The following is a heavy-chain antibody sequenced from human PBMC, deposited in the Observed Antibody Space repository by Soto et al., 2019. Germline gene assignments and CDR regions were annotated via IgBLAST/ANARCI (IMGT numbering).Heavy chain of an antibody. V-gene: IGHV2-5*02. CDR3: ARYVEMATICDY. Sequence: QITLKESGPTLVKPTQTLTLTCTFSGFSLSTSGVGVGWIRQPPGKALEWLALIYWDDDKRYSPSLKSRLTIXKXXSKNQVVLTMTNMDPVDTATYYCARYVEMATICDYWGQGTLVTVSS. D-gene: IGHD5-12*01. J-gene: IGHJ4*02. CDR2: IYWDDDK. CDR1: GFSLSTSGVG.